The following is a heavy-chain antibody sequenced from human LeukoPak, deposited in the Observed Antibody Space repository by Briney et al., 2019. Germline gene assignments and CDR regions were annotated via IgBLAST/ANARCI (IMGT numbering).Heavy chain of an antibody. V-gene: IGHV3-48*01. Sequence: AGGSLRLSCAASGFTFSSYAMNWVRQAPGKELEWISNIRSESSSTTYADSVKGRFTISRDNAKNSLYLQINSLRAEDTAVYYCVRDLNWAFDYWGQGTLVTVSS. D-gene: IGHD3-16*01. J-gene: IGHJ4*02. CDR3: VRDLNWAFDY. CDR1: GFTFSSYA. CDR2: IRSESSST.